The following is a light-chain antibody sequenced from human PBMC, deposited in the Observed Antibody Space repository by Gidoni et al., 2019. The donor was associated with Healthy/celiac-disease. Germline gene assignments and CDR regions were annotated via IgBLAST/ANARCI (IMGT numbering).Light chain of an antibody. Sequence: EIVMTQSPATLSVSPGERATLACRASQSVSSNLAWYQQKPGQAPRLLIYGASTSGSGKEFTLTISSLQSEDFAVYYCQQYNNWRTFGQGTKVEIK. CDR1: QSVSSN. CDR3: QQYNNWRT. CDR2: GAS. J-gene: IGKJ1*01. V-gene: IGKV3-15*01.